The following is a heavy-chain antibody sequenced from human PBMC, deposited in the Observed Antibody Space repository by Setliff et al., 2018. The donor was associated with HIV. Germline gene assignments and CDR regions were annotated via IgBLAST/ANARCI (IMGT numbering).Heavy chain of an antibody. CDR2: IFDCGTT. CDR3: ARVLGLPYDYMDV. CDR1: GGSITGYY. J-gene: IGHJ6*03. Sequence: SETLSLTCTVSGGSITGYYWNWIRQSPGKGLEWIGYIFDCGTTKYNPSVTSRVTVSVDASKSQFFLQLIAVTAADTAVYYCARVLGLPYDYMDVWGKGTTVTVSS. V-gene: IGHV4-4*09. D-gene: IGHD3-16*01.